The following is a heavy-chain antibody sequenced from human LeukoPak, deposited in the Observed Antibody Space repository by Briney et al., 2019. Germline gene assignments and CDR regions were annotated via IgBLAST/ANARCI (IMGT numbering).Heavy chain of an antibody. D-gene: IGHD3-22*01. CDR1: GFTFSSYA. V-gene: IGHV3-23*01. CDR3: ARSSRGYPYYYGMDV. Sequence: GGSLRLSCAASGFTFSSYAMSWVRQAPGKGLEWVSAISGCGGSTYYADSVKGRFTISRDNSKNTLYLQMNSLRAEDTAVYYCARSSRGYPYYYGMDVWGQGTTVTVSS. CDR2: ISGCGGST. J-gene: IGHJ6*02.